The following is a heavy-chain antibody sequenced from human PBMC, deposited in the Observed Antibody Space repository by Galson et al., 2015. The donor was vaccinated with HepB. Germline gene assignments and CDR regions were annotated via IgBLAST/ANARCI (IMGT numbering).Heavy chain of an antibody. V-gene: IGHV3-23*01. CDR1: GFTFSNNA. J-gene: IGHJ6*02. CDR3: AKGAGTCSRTTCYFGVDV. CDR2: IHGVGDTT. D-gene: IGHD2-2*01. Sequence: SLRLSCAASGFTFSNNAMSWVRQAPGKGLEWVSGIHGVGDTTYYADSVKGRFTISRDNSKNTVYLHMNSLRAEDTARYYCAKGAGTCSRTTCYFGVDVWGQGTTVTVSS.